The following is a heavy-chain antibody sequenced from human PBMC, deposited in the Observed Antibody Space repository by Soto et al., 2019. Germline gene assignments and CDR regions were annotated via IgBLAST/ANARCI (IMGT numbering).Heavy chain of an antibody. J-gene: IGHJ3*02. CDR3: ARVVLDFWCGYYPNPKDAFDI. V-gene: IGHV1-18*01. Sequence: ASVKVSCKASGYTFTSYGISWVRQAPGQGLEWMGWISAYNGNTNYAQKLQGRVTMTTDTSTSTAYMELRSLRSDDTAVYYCARVVLDFWCGYYPNPKDAFDIWGPGTMVTVSS. D-gene: IGHD3-3*01. CDR2: ISAYNGNT. CDR1: GYTFTSYG.